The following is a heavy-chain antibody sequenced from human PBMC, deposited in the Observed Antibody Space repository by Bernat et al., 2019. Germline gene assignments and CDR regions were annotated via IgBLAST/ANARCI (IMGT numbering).Heavy chain of an antibody. V-gene: IGHV3-74*01. J-gene: IGHJ6*02. CDR1: GFSFSTYW. Sequence: EVQLVESGGGLVQPGGSLRLSCVASGFSFSTYWMHWVRQLPGKGLVWVSRITRDGSSTTYADSVKGRFIISRDNAKNTLYLQMNSLRAEDTAVYYCARISPSYYYYGLDVWGQGTTVTVSS. CDR2: ITRDGSST. CDR3: ARISPSYYYYGLDV.